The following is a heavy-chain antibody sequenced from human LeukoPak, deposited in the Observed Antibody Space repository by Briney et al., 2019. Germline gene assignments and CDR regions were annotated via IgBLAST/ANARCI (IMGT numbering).Heavy chain of an antibody. Sequence: GGSLRLSCAASGFTFSSYGMHWVRQAPGKGLEWGAVIRYDGSNKYYADSVKGRFTISRDNSKNTLYLQMNSLRAEDTAVYYCARDMGQDSGSYYVSPFDYWGQGTLVTVSS. CDR2: IRYDGSNK. D-gene: IGHD1-26*01. V-gene: IGHV3-33*01. CDR1: GFTFSSYG. J-gene: IGHJ4*02. CDR3: ARDMGQDSGSYYVSPFDY.